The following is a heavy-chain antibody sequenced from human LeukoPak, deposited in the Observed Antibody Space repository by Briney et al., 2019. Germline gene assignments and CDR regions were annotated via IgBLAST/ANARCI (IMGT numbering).Heavy chain of an antibody. V-gene: IGHV4-39*01. CDR1: GGSISSSSYY. Sequence: SETLSLTCTVSGGSISSSSYYWGWIRQPPGKGLEWIGSIYYSGSTYYNPSLKSRVTISVDTSKNQFSLKLGSVTAADTAVYYCARRPYSSGWYSDWYFDLWGRGTLVTVSS. CDR3: ARRPYSSGWYSDWYFDL. CDR2: IYYSGST. J-gene: IGHJ2*01. D-gene: IGHD6-19*01.